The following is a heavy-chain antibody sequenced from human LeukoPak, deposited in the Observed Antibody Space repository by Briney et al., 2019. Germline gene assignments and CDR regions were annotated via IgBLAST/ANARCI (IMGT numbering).Heavy chain of an antibody. D-gene: IGHD3-22*01. J-gene: IGHJ4*02. CDR2: ISYDGSNT. CDR1: GFTFNGHS. CDR3: VRRAAYYDSSGYLAPDYYFDL. V-gene: IGHV3-30*04. Sequence: PGGSLRLSCAASGFTFNGHSMHWVRQAPGKGLEWVAHISYDGSNTFFADSVKGRFTISRDNSRYTVYLQMNSLRREDTAYYCVRRAAYYDSSGYLAPDYYFDLWGQGTLVTVSS.